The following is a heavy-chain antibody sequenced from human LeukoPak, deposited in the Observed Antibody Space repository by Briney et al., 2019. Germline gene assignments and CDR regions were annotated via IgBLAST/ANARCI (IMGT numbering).Heavy chain of an antibody. Sequence: GGSLRLSCAASGFTFSSYSMNWVRQAPGKGLEWVSSISSSSSYIYYADSVKGRFTISRDNAKNSLYLQMDSLRAEDTAVYYCAREPRQIAAAKINWFDPWGQGTLVTVSS. V-gene: IGHV3-21*01. CDR2: ISSSSSYI. CDR1: GFTFSSYS. D-gene: IGHD6-13*01. J-gene: IGHJ5*02. CDR3: AREPRQIAAAKINWFDP.